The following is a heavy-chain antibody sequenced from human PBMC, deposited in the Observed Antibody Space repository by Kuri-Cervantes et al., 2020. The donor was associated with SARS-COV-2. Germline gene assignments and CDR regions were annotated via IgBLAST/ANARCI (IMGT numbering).Heavy chain of an antibody. D-gene: IGHD1-26*01. Sequence: GESLKISCAASGFTFSSYAMSWVRQAPGRGLEWVSAISGSGGSTYYADSVKGRLTISRDNSKNTLYLQMNSLRAEDTAVYYCAKASLVGYYYYYMDVWGKGTTVTVSS. V-gene: IGHV3-23*01. J-gene: IGHJ6*03. CDR1: GFTFSSYA. CDR3: AKASLVGYYYYYMDV. CDR2: ISGSGGST.